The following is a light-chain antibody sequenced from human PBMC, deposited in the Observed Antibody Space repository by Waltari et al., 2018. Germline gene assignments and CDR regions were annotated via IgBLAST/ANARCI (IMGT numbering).Light chain of an antibody. Sequence: QSVLTQPPSVSGAPGQRVTISCTGSSSNIGAGFDFLWYQHLPGAPPKPLLSANSHRPSGVPARVSGSKSDTSASLAITGLQAEDEADYYCQSYDSSLTDFVFGSGTRVSV. CDR1: SSNIGAGFD. CDR3: QSYDSSLTDFV. V-gene: IGLV1-40*01. J-gene: IGLJ1*01. CDR2: ANS.